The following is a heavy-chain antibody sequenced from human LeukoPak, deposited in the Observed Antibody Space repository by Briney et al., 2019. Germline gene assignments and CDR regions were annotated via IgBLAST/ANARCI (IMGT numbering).Heavy chain of an antibody. D-gene: IGHD4-11*01. CDR3: ARNGPPTVTGYYYYYMDV. CDR2: IIPIFGTA. Sequence: SVKVSCKASGATFTTYAISWVRQAPGQGLEWMGGIIPIFGTANYAQKFQGRVTMTTDTSTSTAHMELSRLRSDDTAVYYCARNGPPTVTGYYYYYMDVWGKGTTVTVSS. J-gene: IGHJ6*03. CDR1: GATFTTYA. V-gene: IGHV1-69*05.